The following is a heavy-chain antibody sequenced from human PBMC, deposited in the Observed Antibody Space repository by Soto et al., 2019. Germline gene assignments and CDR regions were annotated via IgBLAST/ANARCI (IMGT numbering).Heavy chain of an antibody. CDR1: GYTFTNFG. D-gene: IGHD6-19*01. V-gene: IGHV1-18*01. CDR3: SNAPAGGPDAY. J-gene: IGHJ4*02. CDR2: ISAYNGDT. Sequence: QVQLVQSGAEVKTPGASVKVSCKTSGYTFTNFGISWVRQAPGQGLEWMGWISAYNGDTNSAQNFQGGVPMTPNTSTSKAEMDLRTLKFDDTAVYYCSNAPAGGPDAYWVQGTLVTGSS.